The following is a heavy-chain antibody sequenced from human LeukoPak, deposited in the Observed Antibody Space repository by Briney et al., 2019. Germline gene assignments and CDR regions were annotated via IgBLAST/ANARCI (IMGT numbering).Heavy chain of an antibody. CDR1: GYTFTSYY. Sequence: ASVKVSCKASGYTFTSYYMHWVRQAPGQGLEWMGIINPSGGSTGYAQKFQGRVTMTRDTSTSTVYMELSSLRSEDTAVYFCARDYGDRIGFDPWGQGTLVTVSS. CDR2: INPSGGST. CDR3: ARDYGDRIGFDP. J-gene: IGHJ5*02. D-gene: IGHD4-17*01. V-gene: IGHV1-46*01.